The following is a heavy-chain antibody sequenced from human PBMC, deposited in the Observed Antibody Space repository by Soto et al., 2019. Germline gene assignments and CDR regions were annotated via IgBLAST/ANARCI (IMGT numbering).Heavy chain of an antibody. D-gene: IGHD5-12*01. CDR1: GITFSTFS. Sequence: QVQLVQSGSEVKKPGSSLKVSCKASGITFSTFSISWVRQAPGQGLEWLGGIIPFFGTTHYAQKFQGRVTINADESTSTAYMDLSSLRFDDTAVYYCARDRRYGGYGLLYTMDVWGKGTNVTVSS. CDR3: ARDRRYGGYGLLYTMDV. J-gene: IGHJ6*04. V-gene: IGHV1-69*12. CDR2: IIPFFGTT.